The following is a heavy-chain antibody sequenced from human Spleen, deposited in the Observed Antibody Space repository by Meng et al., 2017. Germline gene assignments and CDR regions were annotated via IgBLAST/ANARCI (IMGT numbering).Heavy chain of an antibody. D-gene: IGHD6-13*01. Sequence: SETLSLTCAVYGGSFSGYYWRWIRQPPGKGLEWIGEINHSGRTNYNPSLKSRVAISLDTSKSQFPLRLSSVTAADTAVYYCARGGSIAAAVVWGQGTLVTVSS. J-gene: IGHJ4*02. CDR1: GGSFSGYY. V-gene: IGHV4-34*01. CDR3: ARGGSIAAAVV. CDR2: INHSGRT.